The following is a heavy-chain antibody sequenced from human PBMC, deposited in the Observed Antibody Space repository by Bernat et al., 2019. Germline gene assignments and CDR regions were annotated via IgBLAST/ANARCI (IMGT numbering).Heavy chain of an antibody. CDR3: ARGFYYDFWSGYSNFDY. D-gene: IGHD3-3*01. V-gene: IGHV1-8*01. CDR2: MNPNSGNT. J-gene: IGHJ4*02. Sequence: QMQLVQSGAEVKKPGASVKVSCKASGYTFTSYDINWVRQATGQGLEWMGWMNPNSGNTGYAQKFQGRVTMTRNTSISTAYMELSSLRSEDTAVYYCARGFYYDFWSGYSNFDYWGQGTLVTVSS. CDR1: GYTFTSYD.